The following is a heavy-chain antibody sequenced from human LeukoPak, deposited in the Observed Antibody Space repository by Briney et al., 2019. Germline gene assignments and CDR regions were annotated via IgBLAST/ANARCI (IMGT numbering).Heavy chain of an antibody. V-gene: IGHV3-48*02. CDR2: ISSSSSTI. CDR1: GFTFSTYS. J-gene: IGHJ1*01. D-gene: IGHD3-22*01. CDR3: AKDSDYYHSSGYYYAYFQH. Sequence: GGSLRLSCAVSGFTFSTYSMNWVRQVPGKGLEWVSYISSSSSTIYYADSVKGRFTISRDNAKNSLYLQMNSLRDEDTAVYYCAKDSDYYHSSGYYYAYFQHWGQGTLVTVSS.